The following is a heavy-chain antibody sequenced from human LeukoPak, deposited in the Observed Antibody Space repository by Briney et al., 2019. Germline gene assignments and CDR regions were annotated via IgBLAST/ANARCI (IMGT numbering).Heavy chain of an antibody. CDR1: GFTFSSYA. V-gene: IGHV3-23*01. CDR3: AMQPMVRGVIMDV. Sequence: GGSLRLSCAASGFTFSSYAMSWVRQAPGKGLEWVSAISGSGGRTYYADSVKGRFTISRDNSKNTLYLQMNSLRAEDTALYYCAMQPMVRGVIMDVWGKGTTVTVSS. D-gene: IGHD3-10*01. CDR2: ISGSGGRT. J-gene: IGHJ6*03.